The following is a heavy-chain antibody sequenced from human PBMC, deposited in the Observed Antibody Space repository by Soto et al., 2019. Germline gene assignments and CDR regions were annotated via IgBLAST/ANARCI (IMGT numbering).Heavy chain of an antibody. V-gene: IGHV3-23*01. CDR1: GFTFSSYA. CDR3: AKVPGGYVWGSFGY. J-gene: IGHJ4*02. Sequence: EVQLLESGGGLVQPGGSLRLSCAASGFTFSSYAMSWVRQAPGKGLEWVSAISGSGGSTYYADSVKGRFTISRDNXXNTLYLQMNSLRAEDTAVYYCAKVPGGYVWGSFGYWGQGTLVTVSS. D-gene: IGHD3-16*01. CDR2: ISGSGGST.